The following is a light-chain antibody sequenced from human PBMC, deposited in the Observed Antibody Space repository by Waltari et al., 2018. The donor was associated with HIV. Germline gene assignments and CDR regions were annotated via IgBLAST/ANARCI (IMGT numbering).Light chain of an antibody. CDR1: SSNIPSNY. CDR3: GRGDSSLRAEV. Sequence: QPVLTQPPSVYAAPGQKVTIACSGTSSNIPSNYVSWYQQLPGTAPELLIYYNNKRPSGIPDPFAGAESGTTATLGITGLQAGDEADYYCGRGDSSLRAEVFGTGTKVTVL. V-gene: IGLV1-51*01. J-gene: IGLJ1*01. CDR2: YNN.